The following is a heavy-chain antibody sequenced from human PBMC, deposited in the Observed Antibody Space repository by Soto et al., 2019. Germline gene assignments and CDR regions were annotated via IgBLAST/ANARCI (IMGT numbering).Heavy chain of an antibody. Sequence: GGSLRLSCAASGFTFSSYWMHWVRQAPGKGLVWVSRVNNDGSNTIYADSVKGRFTISRDNAKNTLYLQMNSLRAEDTAVYYCASDQVATIYYWGQGTLVTVSS. J-gene: IGHJ4*02. D-gene: IGHD5-12*01. CDR1: GFTFSSYW. CDR2: VNNDGSNT. V-gene: IGHV3-74*01. CDR3: ASDQVATIYY.